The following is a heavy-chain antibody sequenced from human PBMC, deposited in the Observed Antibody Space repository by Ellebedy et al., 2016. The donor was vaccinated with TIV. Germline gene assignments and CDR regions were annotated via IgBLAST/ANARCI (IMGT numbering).Heavy chain of an antibody. CDR3: ARHGERGYSYGYDYYGMDV. CDR1: GGSISSYY. CDR2: VYYSRSF. Sequence: MPSETLSLTCTVSGGSISSYYWSLNRWPPGKGLERTGYVYYSRSFNSNPSLKRRVTISVDPSKNQFSLKLSSVTAADTAIYYCARHGERGYSYGYDYYGMDVWGQGTTVTVSS. V-gene: IGHV4-59*08. D-gene: IGHD5-18*01. J-gene: IGHJ6*02.